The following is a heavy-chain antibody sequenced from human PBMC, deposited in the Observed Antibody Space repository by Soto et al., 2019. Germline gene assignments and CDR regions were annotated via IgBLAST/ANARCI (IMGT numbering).Heavy chain of an antibody. J-gene: IGHJ6*02. CDR3: AREHYDIYYYYGMDV. CDR1: GYTFTGYY. V-gene: IGHV1-2*02. Sequence: ASVKVSCKASGYTFTGYYMHWVRQAPGQGLEWMGWINPNSGGTNYAQKFQGRVTMTRDTSISTAYMELSRLRSDDTAVYYCAREHYDIYYYYGMDVWGQGTTVTVS. CDR2: INPNSGGT. D-gene: IGHD3-9*01.